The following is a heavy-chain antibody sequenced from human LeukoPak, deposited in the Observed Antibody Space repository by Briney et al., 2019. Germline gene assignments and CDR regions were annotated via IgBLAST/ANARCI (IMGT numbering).Heavy chain of an antibody. CDR2: ISSSGTTI. CDR3: AKQYTTGWYGWFDP. V-gene: IGHV3-48*03. Sequence: PGGSLRLSCAASGFTFSSYEMNWVRQAPGKGLEWLSYISSSGTTIYYADSVKGRFTISRDNAKNSLYLQMNSLRAEDTAVYYCAKQYTTGWYGWFDPWGQGTLVTVSS. J-gene: IGHJ5*02. CDR1: GFTFSSYE. D-gene: IGHD6-13*01.